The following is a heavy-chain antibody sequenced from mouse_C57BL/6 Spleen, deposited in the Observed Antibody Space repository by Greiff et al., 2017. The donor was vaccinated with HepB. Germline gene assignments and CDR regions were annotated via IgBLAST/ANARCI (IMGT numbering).Heavy chain of an antibody. CDR2: ITPSNGGT. CDR1: GYTFTSYW. CDR3: AREGAYYITWCAH. D-gene: IGHD2-12*01. J-gene: IGHJ3*01. Sequence: QVQLQQPGTELVKPGASVKLSCKASGYTFTSYWMHWVKQRPGQGLEWIGNITPSNGGTNYNEKFKSKATLTVDKSSSTAYMQLSSLTSEGSAVYYCAREGAYYITWCAHWGQGTLVTVSA. V-gene: IGHV1-53*01.